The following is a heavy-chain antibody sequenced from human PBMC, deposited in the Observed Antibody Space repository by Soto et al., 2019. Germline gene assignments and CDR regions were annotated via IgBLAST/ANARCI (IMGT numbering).Heavy chain of an antibody. CDR1: GFTFSSYW. Sequence: EVQLVESGGGLVPPGGSLRLYCAGAGFTFSSYWMSWVRQAPGKGLEWVANIKQDGSEKYYVDSVNGRFTISTDNAKNSLYLQMHSLRVEDTAAYYCAREKRANGYFDYWGQGTLVAVSP. D-gene: IGHD6-25*01. CDR2: IKQDGSEK. CDR3: AREKRANGYFDY. J-gene: IGHJ4*02. V-gene: IGHV3-7*01.